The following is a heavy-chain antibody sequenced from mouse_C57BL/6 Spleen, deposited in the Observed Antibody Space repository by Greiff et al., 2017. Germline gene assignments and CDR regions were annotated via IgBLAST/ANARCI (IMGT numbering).Heavy chain of an antibody. CDR2: IDPSDSYT. CDR1: GYTFTSYW. J-gene: IGHJ4*01. CDR3: ARAKNQEAMDY. Sequence: QVQLQQPGAELVMPGASVKLSCKASGYTFTSYWMHWVKQRPGQGLEWIGEIDPSDSYTNYNQKFKGKSTLTVDKSSSTAYMQLSSLTSEDSAVYYGARAKNQEAMDYWGQGTSGTVSS. V-gene: IGHV1-69*01.